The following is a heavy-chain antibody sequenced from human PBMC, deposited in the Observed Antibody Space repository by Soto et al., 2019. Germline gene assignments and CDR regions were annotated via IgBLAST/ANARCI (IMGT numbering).Heavy chain of an antibody. CDR1: GYPVTSLC. J-gene: IGHJ3*02. CDR3: ARVSLAVVAATALLDDFDI. D-gene: IGHD2-15*01. V-gene: IGHV1-18*01. Sequence: VSVKGFSRASGYPVTSLCMSLLRLAPGHGLEGMGWISAYNGNTNYAQKLQGRVTMTTDTATSTAYMELRSLRSDDTAVYYYARVSLAVVAATALLDDFDIWGQGTMVTVSS. CDR2: ISAYNGNT.